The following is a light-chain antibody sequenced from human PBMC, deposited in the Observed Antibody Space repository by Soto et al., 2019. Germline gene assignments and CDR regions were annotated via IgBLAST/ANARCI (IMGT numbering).Light chain of an antibody. Sequence: GDRVTITCRASQSISSSLNWYQQKPGKAHKLLIYAASSLQSGVPSRFSGSGSGKDFTLTISSLQPEDFATYYGQQSYSTPPLTFGQGTKVEIK. V-gene: IGKV1-39*01. CDR1: QSISSS. CDR2: AAS. J-gene: IGKJ1*01. CDR3: QQSYSTPPLT.